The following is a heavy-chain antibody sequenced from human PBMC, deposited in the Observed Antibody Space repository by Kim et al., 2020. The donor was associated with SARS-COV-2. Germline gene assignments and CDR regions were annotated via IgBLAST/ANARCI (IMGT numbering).Heavy chain of an antibody. D-gene: IGHD2-2*01. J-gene: IGHJ4*02. Sequence: GGSLRLSCAASGFSFSNAWMSWVRQAPGKGLEWVGRIRSKTDGGTTDYAAPVKGRFTISRDDSKDTLYLQMNSLEAEDTAVYYCTTHRFCSGISCYAAVRMGYWGQGSLVTVSS. CDR2: IRSKTDGGTT. CDR3: TTHRFCSGISCYAAVRMGY. CDR1: GFSFSNAW. V-gene: IGHV3-15*01.